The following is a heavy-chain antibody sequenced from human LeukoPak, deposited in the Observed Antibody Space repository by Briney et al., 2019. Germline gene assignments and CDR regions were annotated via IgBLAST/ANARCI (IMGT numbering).Heavy chain of an antibody. CDR3: ARGWASSWYYFDF. Sequence: PSETLSLTCAVSGGSMRNYYWSWIRQPPGKGLEWIGYTYDSGSSSYNPSLRSRVSISIDTSKNQFSLNLSSVTAAGTAVYYCARGWASSWYYFDFWGQGTLVTVSS. CDR1: GGSMRNYY. V-gene: IGHV4-59*01. CDR2: TYDSGSS. D-gene: IGHD2-2*01. J-gene: IGHJ4*02.